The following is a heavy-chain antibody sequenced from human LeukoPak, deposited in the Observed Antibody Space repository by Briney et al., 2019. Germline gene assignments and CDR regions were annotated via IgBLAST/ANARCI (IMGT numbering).Heavy chain of an antibody. J-gene: IGHJ4*02. V-gene: IGHV3-15*01. Sequence: GGSLRLSCAASGFTLRNAWMSWVRKAPGKGLEWVGRIKSRTDGGTIEYAAPVKGRFSISRDDSKNTLYLQINSLKTEETAVYYCADLGDYAVGWGQGTLVTVSS. D-gene: IGHD4-17*01. CDR3: ADLGDYAVG. CDR1: GFTLRNAW. CDR2: IKSRTDGGTI.